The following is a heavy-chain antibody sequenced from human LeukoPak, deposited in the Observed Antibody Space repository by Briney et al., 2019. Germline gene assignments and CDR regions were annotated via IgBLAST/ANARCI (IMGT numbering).Heavy chain of an antibody. J-gene: IGHJ5*02. V-gene: IGHV1-18*01. D-gene: IGHD2-2*01. CDR1: GYTFTSYV. CDR2: ISAYNGNT. CDR3: AREDCSSTSCYAWFDP. Sequence: GASVKVSCKASGYTFTSYVISWVRQAPGQGLEWMGWISAYNGNTNYAQKLQGRVTMTTDTSTSTAYMELRSLRSDDTAVYYCAREDCSSTSCYAWFDPWGQGTLVTVSS.